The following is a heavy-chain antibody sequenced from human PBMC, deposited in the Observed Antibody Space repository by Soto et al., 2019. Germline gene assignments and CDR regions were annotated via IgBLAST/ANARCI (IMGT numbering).Heavy chain of an antibody. D-gene: IGHD4-17*01. CDR1: GFTFSTYW. V-gene: IGHV3-74*01. CDR3: ARVDGDYTMDV. Sequence: EVQLVESGGGLVQPGGSLRLSCAASGFTFSTYWLHWVRQTPGKGLVCVSRINSDGSSTNYADSVKGRFTIFRDNAKNTLYLQMNSLRAEDTAVYYCARVDGDYTMDVWGQGTTVTVYS. CDR2: INSDGSST. J-gene: IGHJ6*02.